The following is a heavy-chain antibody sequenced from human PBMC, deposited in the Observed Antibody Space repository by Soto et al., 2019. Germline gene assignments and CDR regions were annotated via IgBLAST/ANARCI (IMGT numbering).Heavy chain of an antibody. Sequence: VSCKASGYTFTSYGISWVRQAPGQGLEWMGWISAYNGNTNYAQKLQGRVTMTTDTSTSTAYMELRSLRSDDTAVYYCAAAYYYDSSGYYPFDYWGQGTLVTVSS. CDR1: GYTFTSYG. CDR3: AAAYYYDSSGYYPFDY. D-gene: IGHD3-22*01. V-gene: IGHV1-18*04. J-gene: IGHJ4*02. CDR2: ISAYNGNT.